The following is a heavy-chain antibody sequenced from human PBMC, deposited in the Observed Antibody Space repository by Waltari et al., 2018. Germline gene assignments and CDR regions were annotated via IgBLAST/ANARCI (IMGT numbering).Heavy chain of an antibody. CDR3: ARAGGYDYVWGSYPDY. CDR1: GFTFSSYA. CDR2: ISSNGGST. Sequence: EVQLVESGGGLVQPGGSLRLSCAASGFTFSSYAMHWVRQAPGKGLEYVSAISSNGGSTDYANSVKGRFTISRDNSKNTLYLQMGSLRAEDMAVYYCARAGGYDYVWGSYPDYWGQGTLVTVSS. V-gene: IGHV3-64*01. J-gene: IGHJ4*02. D-gene: IGHD3-16*02.